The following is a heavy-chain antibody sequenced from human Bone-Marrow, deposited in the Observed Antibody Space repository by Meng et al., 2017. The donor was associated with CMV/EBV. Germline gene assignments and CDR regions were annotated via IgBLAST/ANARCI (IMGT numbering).Heavy chain of an antibody. CDR3: ARGKGVFGVVMSRSYYYYGMDV. V-gene: IGHV3-21*01. J-gene: IGHJ6*02. D-gene: IGHD3-3*01. CDR2: ISSSSSYI. Sequence: GESLKISCAASGFTFSSYWMSWVRQAPGKGPEWVSSISSSSSYIYYADSVKGRFTISRDNAKNSLYLQMNSLRAEDTAVYYCARGKGVFGVVMSRSYYYYGMDVWGQGTTVTVSS. CDR1: GFTFSSYW.